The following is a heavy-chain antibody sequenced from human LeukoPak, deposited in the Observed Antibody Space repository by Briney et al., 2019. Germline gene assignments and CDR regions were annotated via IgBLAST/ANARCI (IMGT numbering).Heavy chain of an antibody. CDR2: IYYSGST. CDR1: GGSISSGGYY. CDR3: ARRLALGGGLYYYYGMDV. Sequence: PSETLSLTCTVSGGSISSGGYYWSWIRQPPGKGLEWIVYIYYSGSTNYNPSLKSRGTISVDTSKNQFSLKLSSVTAADTAVYYCARRLALGGGLYYYYGMDVWGQGTTVTVSS. V-gene: IGHV4-61*08. D-gene: IGHD2-15*01. J-gene: IGHJ6*02.